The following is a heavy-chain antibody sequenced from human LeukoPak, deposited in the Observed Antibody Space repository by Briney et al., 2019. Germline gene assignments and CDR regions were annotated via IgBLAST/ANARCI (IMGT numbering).Heavy chain of an antibody. D-gene: IGHD2-8*01. V-gene: IGHV3-53*01. J-gene: IGHJ4*02. CDR2: IYSGGST. CDR3: ARGYCTNGVCYNFDY. Sequence: GGSLRLSCAASGFTVSSNYMSWVRQAPGKGLEWVSVIYSGGSTYYADSVKGRFAISRDNSKNTLYLQMNSLRAEDTAVYYCARGYCTNGVCYNFDYWGQGTLVTVSS. CDR1: GFTVSSNY.